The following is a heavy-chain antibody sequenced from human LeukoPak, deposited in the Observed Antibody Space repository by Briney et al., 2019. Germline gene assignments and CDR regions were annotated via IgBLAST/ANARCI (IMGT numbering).Heavy chain of an antibody. CDR1: GYTFTSYG. V-gene: IGHV1-2*02. CDR3: ARGGQRYFDWLLYATGDSFRYFDY. J-gene: IGHJ4*02. CDR2: INPNSGGT. D-gene: IGHD3-9*01. Sequence: GASVKVSCKASGYTFTSYGISWVRQAPGQELEWMGWINPNSGGTNYAQKFQGRVTMTRDTSISTAYMELSRLRSDDTAVYYCARGGQRYFDWLLYATGDSFRYFDYWGQGTLVTVSS.